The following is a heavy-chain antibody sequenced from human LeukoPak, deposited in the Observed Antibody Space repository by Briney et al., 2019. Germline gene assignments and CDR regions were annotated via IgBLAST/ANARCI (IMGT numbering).Heavy chain of an antibody. V-gene: IGHV3-7*01. CDR3: ARDVPRSGRVYEC. Sequence: GGSLRLSCAASGFTFGSYWMYWVGQGPGKGLEWVAIINEDGSIKYYVDSVKGRFTISRDNAKNSLYLQMNSLRAEDTAVYYCARDVPRSGRVYECCGQGTLVTVSS. D-gene: IGHD3-3*01. CDR2: INEDGSIK. J-gene: IGHJ4*02. CDR1: GFTFGSYW.